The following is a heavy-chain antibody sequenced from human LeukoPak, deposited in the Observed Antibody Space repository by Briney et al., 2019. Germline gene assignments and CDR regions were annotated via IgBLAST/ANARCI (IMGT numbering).Heavy chain of an antibody. D-gene: IGHD4-11*01. Sequence: ASVKVSCKASGYSFTDYFIHWVRQAPGQGLEWMGWINPNSGGTNYAQKFQGRVTMTRDTSISTAYMELTSLTSDDTAVYYCARAPGNDYSTVYYWGLGTLVTVSS. CDR3: ARAPGNDYSTVYY. CDR2: INPNSGGT. V-gene: IGHV1-2*02. J-gene: IGHJ4*02. CDR1: GYSFTDYF.